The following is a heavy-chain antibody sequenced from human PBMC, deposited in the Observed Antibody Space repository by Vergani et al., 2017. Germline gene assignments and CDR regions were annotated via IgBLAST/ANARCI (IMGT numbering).Heavy chain of an antibody. CDR1: GGSISSYY. V-gene: IGHV4-59*01. J-gene: IGHJ4*02. Sequence: QVQLQESGPGLVKPSETLSLTCTVSGGSISSYYWSWIRQPPGKGLEWIGYIYYSGSTNYNPSLKCRVTISVDTSKNQFSLKLSSVTAADTAVYYCARGGGSGSYLKYWGQGTLVTVSS. CDR2: IYYSGST. D-gene: IGHD3-10*01. CDR3: ARGGGSGSYLKY.